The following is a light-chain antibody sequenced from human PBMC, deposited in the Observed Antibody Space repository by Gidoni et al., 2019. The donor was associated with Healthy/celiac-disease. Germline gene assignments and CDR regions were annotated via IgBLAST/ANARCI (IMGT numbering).Light chain of an antibody. Sequence: DIQMTQSPSSLSASVGDRVTITCQASQSISSYLNWYQQKPGKAPKLLIYDASSLQSGVPSRFSGSGSGTDFTLTISSLQPEDFATYYCQQCDSTPLTFGQGTKVEIK. V-gene: IGKV1-39*01. CDR3: QQCDSTPLT. CDR2: DAS. CDR1: QSISSY. J-gene: IGKJ1*01.